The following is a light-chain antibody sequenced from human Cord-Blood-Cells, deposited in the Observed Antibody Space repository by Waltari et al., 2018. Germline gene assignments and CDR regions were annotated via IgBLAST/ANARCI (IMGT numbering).Light chain of an antibody. V-gene: IGKV1-39*01. Sequence: DIQMTQSPSSLSASVADRVTITCRASQSISSYLNWYQQKPGKAPKLLTDAASSLQSGVPSRFSGSGSGTDFTLTISSLQPEDFATYYCQQSYSTPPWTFGQGTKVEIK. CDR3: QQSYSTPPWT. CDR1: QSISSY. J-gene: IGKJ1*01. CDR2: AAS.